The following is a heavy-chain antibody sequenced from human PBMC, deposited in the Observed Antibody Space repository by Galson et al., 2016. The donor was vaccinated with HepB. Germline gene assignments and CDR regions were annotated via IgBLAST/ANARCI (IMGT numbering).Heavy chain of an antibody. J-gene: IGHJ4*02. Sequence: SLRLSCAVPGFTFSNYWMSWVRQAPGKGLEWVANIKQDGSDKYYADSVKGRFTVSRDNAKNSLFLQMSSLGAEDTAVYYCARDSDQYESRGYSSWYYFDSWGQGTLVTVSS. CDR3: ARDSDQYESRGYSSWYYFDS. D-gene: IGHD3-22*01. V-gene: IGHV3-7*01. CDR2: IKQDGSDK. CDR1: GFTFSNYW.